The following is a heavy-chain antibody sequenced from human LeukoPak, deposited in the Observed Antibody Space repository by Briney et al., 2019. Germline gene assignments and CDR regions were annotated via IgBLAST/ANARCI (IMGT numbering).Heavy chain of an antibody. D-gene: IGHD1-14*01. CDR1: GFTFSSYA. J-gene: IGHJ4*02. Sequence: PGGSLRLSCVVSGFTFSSYAMHWVRQAPGKGLEWVSYISSSGSTIYYADSVKGRFTISRDNAKNSLYLQMNSLRAEDTAVYYCARDPWATGFDYWGQGTLVTVSS. CDR2: ISSSGSTI. CDR3: ARDPWATGFDY. V-gene: IGHV3-48*04.